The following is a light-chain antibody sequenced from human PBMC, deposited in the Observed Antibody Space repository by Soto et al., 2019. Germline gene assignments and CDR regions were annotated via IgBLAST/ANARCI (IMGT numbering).Light chain of an antibody. V-gene: IGKV3-15*01. J-gene: IGKJ4*01. CDR2: GAS. CDR3: QQYNNWPPLT. Sequence: EIVMTQSPATLSVSPGERATLSCRASQSVSSNLAWYQQKPGQAPRLLIYGASTRATGIPARFSGSGSGTEFTLTISSLQSEDFAVYSCQQYNNWPPLTFGGGTKVESK. CDR1: QSVSSN.